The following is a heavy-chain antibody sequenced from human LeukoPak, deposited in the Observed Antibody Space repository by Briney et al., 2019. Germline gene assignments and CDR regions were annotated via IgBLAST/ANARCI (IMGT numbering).Heavy chain of an antibody. CDR3: ARDWFRTGTITEGY. J-gene: IGHJ4*02. D-gene: IGHD1-7*01. V-gene: IGHV1-2*02. CDR2: INPNSGGT. Sequence: GAAVKVSFNASGYTFTGYYMHLVRQAPGQGLGWMGWINPNSGGTNYAQKFQGRVTMTRDTSISTAYLELSRLRSDDTAVYYCARDWFRTGTITEGYWGQGTLVTVSS. CDR1: GYTFTGYY.